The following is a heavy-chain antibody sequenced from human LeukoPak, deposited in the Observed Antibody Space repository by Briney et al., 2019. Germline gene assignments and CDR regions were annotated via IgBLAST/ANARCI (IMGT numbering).Heavy chain of an antibody. CDR2: MNPNSGNT. V-gene: IGHV1-8*02. D-gene: IGHD3-10*01. CDR3: ARGLGYYGSGSYHY. Sequence: ASVKVSCKASGYTFTGYYMHWVRQAPGQGLEWMGWMNPNSGNTGYAQKFQGRVTMTRNTSISTAYMELSSLRSEDTAVYYCARGLGYYGSGSYHYWGQGTLVTVSS. CDR1: GYTFTGYY. J-gene: IGHJ4*02.